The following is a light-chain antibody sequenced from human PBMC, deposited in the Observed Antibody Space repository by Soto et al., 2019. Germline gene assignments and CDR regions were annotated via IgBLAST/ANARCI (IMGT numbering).Light chain of an antibody. CDR3: QQYNSYWT. CDR2: DAS. J-gene: IGKJ1*01. V-gene: IGKV1-5*01. Sequence: DIQRTQSPSTLSASVGDRVIFTCRASQSISSWLAWYQQKPGKAPKLLIYDASSLESGVPSRFSGSGSGTEFTLTISSLQPDDFATYYCQQYNSYWTFGQGTKVDIK. CDR1: QSISSW.